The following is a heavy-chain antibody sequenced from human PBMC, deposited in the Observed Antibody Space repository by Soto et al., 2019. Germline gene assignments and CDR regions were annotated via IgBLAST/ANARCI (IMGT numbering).Heavy chain of an antibody. J-gene: IGHJ6*02. Sequence: SDTLSLTCTVSGGSISSGDYYWSWIRQAPGKGLEWMGYIYYRGSTYYNPSLKSRVTISVDTSKKQSSLKLSSVTAADTAVYYCARAFEGTGPPHLPAYSSYYRIAARGQ. CDR3: ARAFEGTGPPHLPAYSSYYRIAA. D-gene: IGHD3-16*01. CDR1: GGSISSGDYY. CDR2: IYYRGST. V-gene: IGHV4-30-4*02.